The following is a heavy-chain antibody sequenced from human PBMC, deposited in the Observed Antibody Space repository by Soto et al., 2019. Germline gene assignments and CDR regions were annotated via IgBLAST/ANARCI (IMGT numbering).Heavy chain of an antibody. CDR1: GGTFSSYT. J-gene: IGHJ5*02. CDR2: IIPILAIA. D-gene: IGHD6-19*01. V-gene: IGHV1-69*02. CDR3: ARVGYGSSSGWTGRFDP. Sequence: QVQLVQSGAEVKKPGSSVKVSCKASGGTFSSYTISWVRQAPGQGLEWMGRIIPILAIANYAQKFQGRVTITADKSTSTAYMELSSLRSEDTAVYYCARVGYGSSSGWTGRFDPWGQGTLVTVSS.